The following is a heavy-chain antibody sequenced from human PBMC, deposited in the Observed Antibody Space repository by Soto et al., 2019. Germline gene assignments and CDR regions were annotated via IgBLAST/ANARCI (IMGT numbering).Heavy chain of an antibody. V-gene: IGHV3-23*01. D-gene: IGHD6-6*01. CDR3: AKNWDTTSSSSSH. CDR2: ISGSGGST. CDR1: GFTFTNYA. J-gene: IGHJ4*02. Sequence: EVQLLESGGGLVQPGGSLSRSCAASGFTFTNYAMSWVRQAPGKGLEWVSAISGSGGSTYYADSVKGRFTMSRDNSKITLHLQMNSLRAEDTAVYYCAKNWDTTSSSSSHWGQGTLVSVSS.